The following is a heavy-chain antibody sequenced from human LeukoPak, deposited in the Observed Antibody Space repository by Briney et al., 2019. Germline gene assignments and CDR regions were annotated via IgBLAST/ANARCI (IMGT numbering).Heavy chain of an antibody. CDR2: INQDGSQK. D-gene: IGHD2-2*02. Sequence: GGSLRLSCAGSGFTFSSHWIGWVRQAPGKGLEWVAHINQDGSQKYYVDSVEGRFAISRDNAKNSLYLQMNSLRAEDTAVYYCAKDLDCSSTSCYKDYWGQGTLVTVSP. J-gene: IGHJ4*02. CDR3: AKDLDCSSTSCYKDY. V-gene: IGHV3-7*03. CDR1: GFTFSSHW.